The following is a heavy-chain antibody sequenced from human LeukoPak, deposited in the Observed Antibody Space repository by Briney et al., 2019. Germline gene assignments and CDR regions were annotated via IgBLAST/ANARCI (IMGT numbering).Heavy chain of an antibody. Sequence: SETLSLTCAVSGGSISTYYWNWIRQPPGKGLEWIGYIYYSGNANYNPSLKSRVTIPVDTSKNQFSLNLTSVTAADTAVYYCARAGYYYDTMGETWGQGILVTVSP. V-gene: IGHV4-59*01. CDR2: IYYSGNA. CDR3: ARAGYYYDTMGET. D-gene: IGHD3-22*01. CDR1: GGSISTYY. J-gene: IGHJ4*02.